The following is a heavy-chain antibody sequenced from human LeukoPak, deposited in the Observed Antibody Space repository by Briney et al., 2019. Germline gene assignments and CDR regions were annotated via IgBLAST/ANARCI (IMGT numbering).Heavy chain of an antibody. CDR1: GYTFTGYY. CDR2: INPNSGGT. Sequence: ASVTVSCTASGYTFTGYYMHWVRQAPGQGLEWMGWINPNSGGTNYAQKFQGRVTMTRDTSISTAYMELSRLRSDDTAVYYCARVTFYYYYYYMDVWGKGTTVTVSS. V-gene: IGHV1-2*02. D-gene: IGHD3-16*01. CDR3: ARVTFYYYYYYMDV. J-gene: IGHJ6*03.